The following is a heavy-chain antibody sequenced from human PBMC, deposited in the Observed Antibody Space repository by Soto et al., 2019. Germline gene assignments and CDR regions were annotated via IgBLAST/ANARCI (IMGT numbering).Heavy chain of an antibody. J-gene: IGHJ6*02. Sequence: GWSLRLSCASSVFTVSSNYMSWVRQAPGKGLEWVSVIYSGGSTYYADSVKGRFTISRDNSKNTLYLQMNSLRAEDTAVYYCARDYRTSAWFGDYYGMDVWGQGTTVTRLL. D-gene: IGHD3-10*01. CDR2: IYSGGST. V-gene: IGHV3-53*01. CDR1: VFTVSSNY. CDR3: ARDYRTSAWFGDYYGMDV.